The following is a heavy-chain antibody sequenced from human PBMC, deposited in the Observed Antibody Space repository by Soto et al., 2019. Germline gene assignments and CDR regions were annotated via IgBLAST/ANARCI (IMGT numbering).Heavy chain of an antibody. J-gene: IGHJ6*02. CDR3: ARQEGLAVAGVNYYGMDV. CDR1: GYSFTSYW. V-gene: IGHV5-10-1*01. CDR2: IDPSDSYT. Sequence: GESLKISCKGSGYSFTSYWISWVRQMPGKGLEWMGRIDPSDSYTNYSPSFQGHVTISADKSISTAYLQWSSLKASGTAMYYCARQEGLAVAGVNYYGMDVWGQGTTVTVSS. D-gene: IGHD6-19*01.